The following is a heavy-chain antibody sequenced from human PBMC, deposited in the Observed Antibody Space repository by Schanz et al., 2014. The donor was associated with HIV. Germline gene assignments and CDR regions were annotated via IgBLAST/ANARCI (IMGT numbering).Heavy chain of an antibody. V-gene: IGHV1-69*01. D-gene: IGHD3-10*01. CDR1: GGTFSSYA. J-gene: IGHJ4*02. Sequence: QVQLVQSGAEVKNPGSSVKVSCKASGGTFSSYAVSWVRQAPGQGLEWMGAIIPMSRTTNYAQTFQGRLTITADESSNTAYLELSSLRSEDTAVYYCARDQNVISMVRGVMGGVDYWGQGTLVTVSS. CDR2: IIPMSRTT. CDR3: ARDQNVISMVRGVMGGVDY.